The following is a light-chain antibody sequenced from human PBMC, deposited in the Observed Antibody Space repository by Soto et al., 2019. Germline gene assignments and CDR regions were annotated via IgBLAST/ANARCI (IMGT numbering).Light chain of an antibody. CDR2: GAS. J-gene: IGKJ4*01. Sequence: EIVMTQSPATLSVSPGERATLSCRASQSVGSNLAWYQQKPGQAPRLLIYGASTRATGNPARFSGSGSGTEFTLIISSLQSEDFAVYYCQQYNTWPPATFGGGTKVEIK. CDR3: QQYNTWPPAT. CDR1: QSVGSN. V-gene: IGKV3-15*01.